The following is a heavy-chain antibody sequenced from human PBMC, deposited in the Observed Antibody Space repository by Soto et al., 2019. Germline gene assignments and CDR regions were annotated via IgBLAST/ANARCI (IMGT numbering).Heavy chain of an antibody. Sequence: PGGSLRLSCAASGFTFSSYEMNWVRQAPGKGLEWVSYISSSGSTIYYADSVKGRFTISRDNAKNSLYLQMNSLRAEDTAVYYCARPGGAAAGTGPYYYYYGMDVWGQGTTVTVSS. V-gene: IGHV3-48*03. CDR3: ARPGGAAAGTGPYYYYYGMDV. CDR1: GFTFSSYE. D-gene: IGHD6-13*01. CDR2: ISSSGSTI. J-gene: IGHJ6*02.